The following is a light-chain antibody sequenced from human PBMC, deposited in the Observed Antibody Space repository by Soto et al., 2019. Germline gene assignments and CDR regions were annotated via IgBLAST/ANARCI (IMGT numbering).Light chain of an antibody. CDR2: WAS. J-gene: IGKJ1*01. CDR3: QQYYKTPWT. Sequence: DIVMTQSPDSLAVSLGERATINSKSSQSVLYRSNNKNYLAWYQHKPGQPPKLLIYWASTRESGVPDRFSGGGSGADFTLTSSSLQAEDVAVYYCQQYYKTPWTFGQGTKVEIK. CDR1: QSVLYRSNNKNY. V-gene: IGKV4-1*01.